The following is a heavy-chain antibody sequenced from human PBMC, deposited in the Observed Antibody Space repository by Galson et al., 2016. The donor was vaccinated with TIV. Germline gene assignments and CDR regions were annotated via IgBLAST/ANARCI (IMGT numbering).Heavy chain of an antibody. CDR2: IADDSST. D-gene: IGHD2-21*01. V-gene: IGHV3-66*02. Sequence: SLRLSCAASELIVTDNYMTWVRQAPGRGLEWVALIADDSSTFYSDSVKGRFTVSRDSSKNVVNLQMNSLRPEDTAVYFCARDRRHCGNECFLRYYYGMDVWGQGTTVTVSS. CDR3: ARDRRHCGNECFLRYYYGMDV. CDR1: ELIVTDNY. J-gene: IGHJ6*02.